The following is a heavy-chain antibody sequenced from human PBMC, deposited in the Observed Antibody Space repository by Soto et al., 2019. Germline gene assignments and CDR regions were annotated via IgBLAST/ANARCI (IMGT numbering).Heavy chain of an antibody. CDR1: GGTFSSHA. V-gene: IGHV1-69*13. D-gene: IGHD4-4*01. J-gene: IGHJ3*02. Sequence: ASVKVSCKASGGTFSSHAISWVRQAPGHGLEWMGGIIPIFGTANYAQKFQGRVTITADESTSTAYMKLSSVTAADTAVYYCARGDTVTLDDAFDIWGQGTMVTVSS. CDR3: ARGDTVTLDDAFDI. CDR2: IIPIFGTA.